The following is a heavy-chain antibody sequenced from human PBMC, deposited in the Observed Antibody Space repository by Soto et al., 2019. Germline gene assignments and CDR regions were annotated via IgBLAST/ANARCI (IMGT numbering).Heavy chain of an antibody. CDR2: IDHRGST. D-gene: IGHD2-21*02. J-gene: IGHJ3*02. V-gene: IGHV4-30-2*01. Sequence: QLQLQESGSGLVKPSQTLSLTCAVSGGSISSGGYSWNWIRQPPGKGLEWIGYIDHRGSTYSNPSLKSRVTISVYKPENQRSLKLSSVTAADTAVYYCARGANRDHVMGEDAFDIWGQGTMVIVSS. CDR3: ARGANRDHVMGEDAFDI. CDR1: GGSISSGGYS.